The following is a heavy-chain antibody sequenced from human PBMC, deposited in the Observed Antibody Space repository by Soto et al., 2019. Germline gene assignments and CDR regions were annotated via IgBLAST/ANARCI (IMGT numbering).Heavy chain of an antibody. D-gene: IGHD6-19*01. Sequence: SETLSLTCTVSGGSVASVSYYWGWLRQPPGKGLEWIGLIYSSGSAYYNPSLKSRVTMSVDRSKNRFSLNLTSVTAADTAVYFCAKDWSGSTIAVADYWGQGTLVTVSS. CDR2: IYSSGSA. CDR3: AKDWSGSTIAVADY. CDR1: GGSVASVSYY. V-gene: IGHV4-39*02. J-gene: IGHJ4*02.